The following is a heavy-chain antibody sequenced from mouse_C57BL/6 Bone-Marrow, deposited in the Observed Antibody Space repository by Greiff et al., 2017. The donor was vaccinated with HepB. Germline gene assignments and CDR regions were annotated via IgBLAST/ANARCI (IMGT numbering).Heavy chain of an antibody. D-gene: IGHD2-3*01. CDR2: IYPSDSET. J-gene: IGHJ2*01. V-gene: IGHV1-61*01. CDR1: GYTFTSYW. CDR3: ARYYDGYYAYCFDY. Sequence: QVQLQQPGAELVRPGSSVKLSCKASGYTFTSYWMDWVKQRPGQGLEWIGNIYPSDSETHYNQKFKDKATLTVDKSSSTAYMQLSSLTSEDSAVYYCARYYDGYYAYCFDYWGQGTTLTVCS.